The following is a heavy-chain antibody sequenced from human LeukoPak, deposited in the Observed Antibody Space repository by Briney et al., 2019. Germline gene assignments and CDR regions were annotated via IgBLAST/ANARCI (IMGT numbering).Heavy chain of an antibody. CDR3: ARHLPEGNFFDY. D-gene: IGHD1-7*01. Sequence: SETLSLTCTVSGGFISSSSYYWGWIRQPPGKGLEWIGSIYYSGSTYYNPSLKSRVTISVDTSKNQFSLKLSSVTAADTAVYYCARHLPEGNFFDYWGKGTLVTVSS. J-gene: IGHJ4*02. CDR2: IYYSGST. V-gene: IGHV4-39*01. CDR1: GGFISSSSYY.